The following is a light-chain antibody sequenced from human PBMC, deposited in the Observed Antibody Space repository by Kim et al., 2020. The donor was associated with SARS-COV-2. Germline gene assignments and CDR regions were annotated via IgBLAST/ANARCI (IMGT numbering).Light chain of an antibody. V-gene: IGKV1-39*01. CDR1: QSIRSY. CDR2: TAS. J-gene: IGKJ2*03. Sequence: IQMIQSPSSLSASVGDRVTITCRASQSIRSYLNWYQQRPGKAPKALIYTASTLHSGVPSRFSGSGSGTDFTFTISSRQPEDCGTYYCQQSFSIPYSFGLGTTLEI. CDR3: QQSFSIPYS.